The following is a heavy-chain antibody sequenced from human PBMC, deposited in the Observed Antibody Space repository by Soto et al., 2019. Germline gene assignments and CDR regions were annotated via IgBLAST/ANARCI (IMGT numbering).Heavy chain of an antibody. CDR3: ARGGHYDYGGNSFDP. CDR2: IHYSGTT. D-gene: IGHD3-16*01. V-gene: IGHV4-31*03. Sequence: QVQLQESGPGLVKPSQTLSLTCTVSGDSITGVTYYWNWVRQHPGKGLEWIGYIHYSGTTYYNPSLKSRVTISVDTSKNHFSLKLTSVTAADTAVYYCARGGHYDYGGNSFDPWGQGTLVTVSS. J-gene: IGHJ5*02. CDR1: GDSITGVTYY.